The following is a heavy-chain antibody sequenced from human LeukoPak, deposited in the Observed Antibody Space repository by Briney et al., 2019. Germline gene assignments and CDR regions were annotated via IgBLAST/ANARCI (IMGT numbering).Heavy chain of an antibody. CDR1: GGSSSSYY. CDR3: ARRASGSYPDYFDS. CDR2: IHYSGST. V-gene: IGHV4-59*08. D-gene: IGHD1-26*01. J-gene: IGHJ4*02. Sequence: PSETLSLTCTISGGSSSSYYWSWIRQPPGKGLEWIGYIHYSGSTNYNPSLKSRATISLDTSKNQVSLKLTPVTAADTAVYYCARRASGSYPDYFDSWGQGTLVTVSS.